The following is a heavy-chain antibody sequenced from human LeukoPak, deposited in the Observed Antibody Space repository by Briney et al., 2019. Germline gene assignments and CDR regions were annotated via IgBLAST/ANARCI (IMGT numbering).Heavy chain of an antibody. J-gene: IGHJ4*02. CDR3: ARGRAGDSSGYPDY. CDR1: GYTFTGYY. D-gene: IGHD3-22*01. CDR2: IIPILGIA. Sequence: SVKVSCKASGYTFTGYYMHWVRQAPGQGLEWMGWIIPILGIANYAQKFQGRVTITADKSTSTAYMELSSLRSEDTAVYYCARGRAGDSSGYPDYWGQGTLVTVSS. V-gene: IGHV1-69*10.